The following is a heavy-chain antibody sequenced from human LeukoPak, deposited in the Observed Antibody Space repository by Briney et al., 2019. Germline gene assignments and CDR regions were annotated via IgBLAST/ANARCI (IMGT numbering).Heavy chain of an antibody. CDR3: ARGPVGRYYMDV. CDR2: IYYSGST. J-gene: IGHJ6*03. CDR1: GGSISSSSYY. V-gene: IGHV4-39*01. Sequence: SQTLSLTCTVSGGSISSSSYYWGWIRQPPGKGLEWIGSIYYSGSTYYNPSLKSRVTISVDTSKNQFSLKLSSVTAADTAVYYCARGPVGRYYMDVWGKGTAVTISS.